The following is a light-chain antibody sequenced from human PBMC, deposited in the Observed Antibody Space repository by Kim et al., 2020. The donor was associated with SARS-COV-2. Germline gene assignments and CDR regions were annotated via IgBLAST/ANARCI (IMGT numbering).Light chain of an antibody. CDR1: QSVSNRY. CDR3: QQYDTSPLT. J-gene: IGKJ4*01. Sequence: PEERASPSCRASQSVSNRYLAWYQQKHGQAPTLLIYGASNRATGTPDRFSGSGSGTDFTLTISRLEPEDFAVYYCQQYDTSPLTFGGGTKVDIK. V-gene: IGKV3-20*01. CDR2: GAS.